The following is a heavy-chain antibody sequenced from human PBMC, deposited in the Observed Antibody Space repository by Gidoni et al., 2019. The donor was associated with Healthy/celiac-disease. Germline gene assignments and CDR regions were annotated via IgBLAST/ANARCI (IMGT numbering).Heavy chain of an antibody. V-gene: IGHV3-33*01. J-gene: IGHJ6*02. D-gene: IGHD3-10*01. CDR2: IWYDGSNK. CDR1: GFTFSSYG. CDR3: ARYGTLHVSGSADV. Sequence: QVQLVESGGGVVQPGRSLRLSCAASGFTFSSYGMHWVRQAPGKGLDWVAVIWYDGSNKYYADSVKGRFTISRDNSKNTLYLQMNSRRAEDTAVYYCARYGTLHVSGSADVWGQGTTVTVSS.